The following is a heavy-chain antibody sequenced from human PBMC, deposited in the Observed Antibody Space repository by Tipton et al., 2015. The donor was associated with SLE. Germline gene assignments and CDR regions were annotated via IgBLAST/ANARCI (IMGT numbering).Heavy chain of an antibody. D-gene: IGHD3-22*01. CDR1: GGSFSGFY. Sequence: TLSLTCAVYGGSFSGFYWSWIRQPPGKGLEWIGEINHSGRINYNPSLKSRVTISQDTSKNQFSLKLTSVTAADTAVYYCARSFDSGGYYDFWGQGTLVNASS. CDR2: INHSGRI. V-gene: IGHV4-34*01. J-gene: IGHJ4*02. CDR3: ARSFDSGGYYDF.